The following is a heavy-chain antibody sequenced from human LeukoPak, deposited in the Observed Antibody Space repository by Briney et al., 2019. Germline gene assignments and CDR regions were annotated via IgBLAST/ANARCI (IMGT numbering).Heavy chain of an antibody. V-gene: IGHV4-59*02. CDR3: ARVGAYNWFDP. CDR1: GDSVSSYH. Sequence: SETLSLTCTVFGDSVSSYHWSWIRQPPGKGLEWIAYIYYTGSTNYNPSLKSRVTISVDTSKNQFSLKLSSVTAADTAVYYCARVGAYNWFDPWGQGTLVTVSS. D-gene: IGHD3-10*01. CDR2: IYYTGST. J-gene: IGHJ5*02.